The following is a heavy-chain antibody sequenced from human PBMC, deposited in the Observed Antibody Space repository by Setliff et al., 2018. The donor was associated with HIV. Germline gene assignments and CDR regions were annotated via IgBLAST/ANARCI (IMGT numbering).Heavy chain of an antibody. Sequence: GSGPTLVNPTQTLTLTCTVSGFSLGTTGMCVSWIRQPPGKALEWLARIDWDDDTHYNASLKTRLTVSKDTSKNQVVLSLANMDPVDTATYYCARRVLTSSDYFDYWGQGALVTVS. CDR3: ARRVLTSSDYFDY. V-gene: IGHV2-70*11. CDR1: GFSLGTTGMC. D-gene: IGHD3-3*01. CDR2: IDWDDDT. J-gene: IGHJ4*02.